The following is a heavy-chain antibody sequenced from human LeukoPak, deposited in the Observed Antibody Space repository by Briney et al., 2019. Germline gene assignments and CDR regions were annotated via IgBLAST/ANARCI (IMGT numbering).Heavy chain of an antibody. CDR3: AKEPWYYYDSSGYYDY. J-gene: IGHJ4*02. CDR1: GFTFSSYG. V-gene: IGHV3-30*18. Sequence: GRSLRLSCAVSGFTFSSYGMHWVRQAPGKGLEWVAVISYDGSNKYYADSVKGRFTISRDNSKNTLYLQMNSLRAEDTAVYYCAKEPWYYYDSSGYYDYWGQGTLVTVSS. CDR2: ISYDGSNK. D-gene: IGHD3-22*01.